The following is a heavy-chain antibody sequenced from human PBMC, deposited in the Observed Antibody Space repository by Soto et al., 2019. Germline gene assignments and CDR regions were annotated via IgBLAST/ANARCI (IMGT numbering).Heavy chain of an antibody. CDR1: GGSISSSSYY. CDR2: IYYSGST. CDR3: AREYVDTAMVSDGMDV. D-gene: IGHD5-18*01. J-gene: IGHJ6*02. Sequence: PSETLSLTCTASGGSISSSSYYWGWIRQPPGKGLEWIGSIYYSGSTYYNPSLKSRVTISVDTSKNQFSLKLSSVTAADTAVYYCAREYVDTAMVSDGMDVWGQGTTVTVSS. V-gene: IGHV4-39*01.